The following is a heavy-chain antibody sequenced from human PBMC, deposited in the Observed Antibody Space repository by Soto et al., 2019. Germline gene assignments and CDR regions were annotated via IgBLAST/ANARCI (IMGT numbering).Heavy chain of an antibody. D-gene: IGHD3-3*01. CDR2: IRGFSPYT. CDR1: GFTFRTYT. CDR3: ARDRRVTIFGDYYYYYDMDV. J-gene: IGHJ6*02. V-gene: IGHV3-21*01. Sequence: GGSLRLSCISSGFTFRTYTMNWVRQAPGKGLEWVSGIRGFSPYTFYAESVKGRFTISRDNAKNSLYLQMNSLRAEDTAVYYCARDRRVTIFGDYYYYYDMDVWGQGTTVTVS.